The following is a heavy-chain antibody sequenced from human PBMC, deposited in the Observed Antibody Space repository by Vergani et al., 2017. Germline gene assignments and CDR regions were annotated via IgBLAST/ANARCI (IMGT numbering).Heavy chain of an antibody. Sequence: QVQLVESGGGLVKPGGSLRLSCAASGFTFSDYYMSWIRQAPGKGLGWVSYISSSSSYTNYADSVKGRFTISRDNAKNSLYLQMNSLRAEDTAVYYCARAQYSSSWTRTAPDYFDDWGQGTLVTVSS. CDR2: ISSSSSYT. CDR1: GFTFSDYY. V-gene: IGHV3-11*06. CDR3: ARAQYSSSWTRTAPDYFDD. J-gene: IGHJ4*02. D-gene: IGHD6-13*01.